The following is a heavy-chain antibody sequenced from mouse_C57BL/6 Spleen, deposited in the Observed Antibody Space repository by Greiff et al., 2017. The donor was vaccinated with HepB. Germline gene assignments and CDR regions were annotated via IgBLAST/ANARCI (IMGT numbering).Heavy chain of an antibody. CDR1: GYTFTSYW. CDR2: IDPSDSYT. V-gene: IGHV1-69*01. CDR3: ARWGYGYVDY. Sequence: QVQLQQPGAELVMPGASVKLSCKASGYTFTSYWMHWVKQRPGQGLEWIGEIDPSDSYTNYNQKFKGKSTLTVDKSSSTAYMQLSSLTSEDSAVYYCARWGYGYVDYWAKAPLSQSPQ. J-gene: IGHJ2*01. D-gene: IGHD2-10*02.